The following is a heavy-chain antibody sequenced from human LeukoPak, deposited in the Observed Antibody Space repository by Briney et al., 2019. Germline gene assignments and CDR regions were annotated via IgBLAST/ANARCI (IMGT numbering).Heavy chain of an antibody. CDR3: ARSPTKISPNDY. CDR2: IYTSGST. CDR1: GGSISSGSYY. Sequence: SQTLSLTCTVSGGSISSGSYYWRWIRQPAGKGLEWIGRIYTSGSTNYNPSLKSRVTISVDTSKNQFSLKLSSVTAADTAVYYCARSPTKISPNDYWGQGTLVTVSS. D-gene: IGHD1-1*01. J-gene: IGHJ4*02. V-gene: IGHV4-61*02.